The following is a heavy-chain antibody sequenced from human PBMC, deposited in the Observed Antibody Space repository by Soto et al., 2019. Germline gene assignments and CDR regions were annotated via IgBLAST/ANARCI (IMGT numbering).Heavy chain of an antibody. CDR3: AREQLERRSRYYYYGMDV. D-gene: IGHD1-1*01. V-gene: IGHV3-7*03. Sequence: EVQLVESGGGLVQPGGSLRLSCAASGFTFSSYWMSWVRQAPGKGLEWVANIKQDGSEKYYVDSVKGRFTISRDNAKNSLYLQMNSPRAEDTAVYYCAREQLERRSRYYYYGMDVWGQGTTVTVSS. J-gene: IGHJ6*02. CDR2: IKQDGSEK. CDR1: GFTFSSYW.